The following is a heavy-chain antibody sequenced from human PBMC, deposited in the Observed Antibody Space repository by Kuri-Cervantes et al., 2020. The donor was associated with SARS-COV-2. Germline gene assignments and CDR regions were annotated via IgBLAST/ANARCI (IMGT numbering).Heavy chain of an antibody. Sequence: SVKVSCKASGGTFSSYAISWVRQAPGQGLEWMGRIIPILGIANYAQKFQGRVTITADKSTSTAYMELSSLRSEDTAVYYCARRPRSGYLASYYFYGMDVWGQGTTVTVSS. CDR1: GGTFSSYA. CDR3: ARRPRSGYLASYYFYGMDV. D-gene: IGHD3-22*01. CDR2: IIPILGIA. V-gene: IGHV1-69*04. J-gene: IGHJ6*02.